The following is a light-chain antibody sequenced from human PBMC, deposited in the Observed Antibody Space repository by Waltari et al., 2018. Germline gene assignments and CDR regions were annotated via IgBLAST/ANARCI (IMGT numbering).Light chain of an antibody. CDR2: DVN. V-gene: IGLV2-14*03. J-gene: IGLJ2*01. Sequence: QSALTQPASVSGSPGQSITISCTGTSSDIGRYNYVSWYQHHPGKAPKLMIFDVNNRPSGFSDRFSGSKSGNTASLTISGLQAEDEADYYCSSYTTTSTLLLVFGGGTKLTVL. CDR1: SSDIGRYNY. CDR3: SSYTTTSTLLLV.